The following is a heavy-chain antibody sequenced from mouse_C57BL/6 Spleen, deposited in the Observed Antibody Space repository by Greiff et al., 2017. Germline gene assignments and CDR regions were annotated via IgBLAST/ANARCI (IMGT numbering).Heavy chain of an antibody. V-gene: IGHV5-4*01. J-gene: IGHJ2*01. CDR2: ISDGGSYT. D-gene: IGHD4-1*01. CDR1: GFTFSSYA. Sequence: EVMLVESGGGLVKPGGSLKLSCAASGFTFSSYAMSWVRQTPEKRLEWVATISDGGSYTYYPDNVKGRFTISRDNAKNNLYLQMSHLKSEDTAMYYCARDRPETGTRGAYFDYWGQGTTLTVSS. CDR3: ARDRPETGTRGAYFDY.